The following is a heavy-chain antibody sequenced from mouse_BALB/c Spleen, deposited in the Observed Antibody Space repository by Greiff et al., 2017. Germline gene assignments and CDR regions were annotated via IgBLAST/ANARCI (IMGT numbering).Heavy chain of an antibody. CDR2: IWSGGST. J-gene: IGHJ3*01. V-gene: IGHV2-2*02. D-gene: IGHD2-2*01. CDR1: GFSLTSYG. CDR3: ARNGGGYGYDGFAY. Sequence: QVQLKQSGPGLVQPSQSLSITCTVSGFSLTSYGVHWVRQSPGKGLEWLGVIWSGGSTDYNAAFISRLSISKDNSKSQVFFKMNSLQANDTAIYYCARNGGGYGYDGFAYWGQGTLVTVSA.